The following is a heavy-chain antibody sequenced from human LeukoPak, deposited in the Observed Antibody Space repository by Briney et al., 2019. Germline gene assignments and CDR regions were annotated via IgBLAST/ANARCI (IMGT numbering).Heavy chain of an antibody. CDR2: ITPTDSYT. Sequence: GESLRISCKGSGYNFTSHWISWLRQMPGKGLEWMGRITPTDSYTNYSPSFQGHVTISADKSITTAYLYWSSLRTSDTAMYYCARRNTYGLDYWGQGTLVTVSS. J-gene: IGHJ4*02. CDR3: ARRNTYGLDY. CDR1: GYNFTSHW. D-gene: IGHD3-10*01. V-gene: IGHV5-10-1*01.